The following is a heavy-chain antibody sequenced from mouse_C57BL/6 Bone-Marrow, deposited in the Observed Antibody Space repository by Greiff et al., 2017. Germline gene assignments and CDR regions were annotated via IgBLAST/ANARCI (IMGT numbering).Heavy chain of an antibody. V-gene: IGHV1-19*01. CDR2: IHPYNGGT. CDR3: ARSVSTTVVSPFAY. CDR1: GYTFTDYY. J-gene: IGHJ3*01. Sequence: EVQLQQSGPVLVKPGASVKMSCKASGYTFTDYYMNWVKQSPGKSLEWIGVIHPYNGGTSYNRKFKGKATLTVDKSSSTAYMELHSLTSEDSAVYYCARSVSTTVVSPFAYWGQGTLVTVSA. D-gene: IGHD1-1*01.